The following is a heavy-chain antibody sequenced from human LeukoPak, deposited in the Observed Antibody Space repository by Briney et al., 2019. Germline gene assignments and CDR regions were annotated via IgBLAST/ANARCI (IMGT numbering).Heavy chain of an antibody. J-gene: IGHJ4*02. CDR3: ARDLLGYCSGGSCYAPFDY. CDR2: ISAYNGNT. D-gene: IGHD2-15*01. V-gene: IGHV1-18*01. CDR1: GYTFTSYG. Sequence: ASVKVSCKASGYTFTSYGISWVRQAPGQGLEWMGWISAYNGNTNYAQKLQGRVTMTTDTSTSTAYMELRGLRSDDTAVYYCARDLLGYCSGGSCYAPFDYWGQGTLVTVSS.